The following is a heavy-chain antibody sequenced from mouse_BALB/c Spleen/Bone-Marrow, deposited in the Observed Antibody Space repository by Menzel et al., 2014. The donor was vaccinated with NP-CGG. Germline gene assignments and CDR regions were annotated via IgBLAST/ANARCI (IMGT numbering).Heavy chain of an antibody. CDR2: ISSGGSST. CDR3: TRRPLQANSYFDC. D-gene: IGHD3-2*02. Sequence: EAQLVESGGDLVKPGGSLKLSCVASGFTFSSYGMSWVRQTPDKRLEWVATISSGGSSTYYPASVKGRFTISRDNAKSTLYLQMSSLNSEDTAMYYCTRRPLQANSYFDCWGQGTTLTASS. J-gene: IGHJ2*01. CDR1: GFTFSSYG. V-gene: IGHV5-6*01.